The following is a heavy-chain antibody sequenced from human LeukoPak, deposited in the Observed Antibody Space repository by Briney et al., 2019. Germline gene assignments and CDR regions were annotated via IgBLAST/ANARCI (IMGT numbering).Heavy chain of an antibody. CDR3: ARGTYSSSWYVYYFDY. Sequence: PGGSLRLSCAASGFTVSSNYMSWVRQAPGKGLEWVSVIYSGGSTYYSDSVKGRFTISRDNSKNTLYLQMNSLRAEDTAVHYCARGTYSSSWYVYYFDYWGQGTLVTVSS. CDR2: IYSGGST. D-gene: IGHD6-13*01. J-gene: IGHJ4*02. CDR1: GFTVSSNY. V-gene: IGHV3-66*02.